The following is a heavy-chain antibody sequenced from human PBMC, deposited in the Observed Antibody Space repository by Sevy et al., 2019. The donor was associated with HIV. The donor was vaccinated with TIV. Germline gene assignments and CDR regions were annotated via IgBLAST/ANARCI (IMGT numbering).Heavy chain of an antibody. CDR2: IRHDGTTK. CDR3: ARDPLGYGGNNDS. D-gene: IGHD4-17*01. V-gene: IGHV3-30*02. J-gene: IGHJ4*02. Sequence: GGSLRLSCAAAGFIFSTYGMNWVRQAPGKGLEWVAYIRHDGTTKYYLDSVKGRFTVSRDNSKNTLSLGMNRLKAEDTDVYYCARDPLGYGGNNDSWGQGTLVTVSS. CDR1: GFIFSTYG.